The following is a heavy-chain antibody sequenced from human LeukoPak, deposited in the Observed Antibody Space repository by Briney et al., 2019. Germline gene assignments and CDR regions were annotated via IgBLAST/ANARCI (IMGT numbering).Heavy chain of an antibody. Sequence: GGSLRLSCAASGFTFSSYAMHWVRQAPGKGLEWVAVISYDGSNKYYADSVKGRFTISRDNSKNTLYLQMNSLRAEDTAVYYCAKDPDRFCGGGSCYADYWGQGTLVTVSS. D-gene: IGHD2-15*01. CDR2: ISYDGSNK. V-gene: IGHV3-30-3*01. CDR1: GFTFSSYA. J-gene: IGHJ4*02. CDR3: AKDPDRFCGGGSCYADY.